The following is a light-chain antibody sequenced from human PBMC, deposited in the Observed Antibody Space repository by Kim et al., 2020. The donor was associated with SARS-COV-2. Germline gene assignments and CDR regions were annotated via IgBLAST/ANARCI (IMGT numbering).Light chain of an antibody. CDR1: ISKVASNI. Sequence: GRRVTISCAGSISKVASNIVNWYQQHPGTAPKLLIDDNNKRPSWVPDRFSGSKSGSSASLAISGLQSEDEADYYCSSWDDSLSGSVFGGGTQLTVL. CDR2: DNN. V-gene: IGLV1-44*01. J-gene: IGLJ3*02. CDR3: SSWDDSLSGSV.